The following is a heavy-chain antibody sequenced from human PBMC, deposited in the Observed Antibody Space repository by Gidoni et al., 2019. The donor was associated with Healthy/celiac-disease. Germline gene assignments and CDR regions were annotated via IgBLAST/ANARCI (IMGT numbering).Heavy chain of an antibody. CDR1: GGSFSGYY. D-gene: IGHD4-17*01. Sequence: QVQLQQWGAGLLKPSETLSLTCAVYGGSFSGYYCSRIRQPPGKGLEWIGEINHSGSTNYNPSLKSRVTISVDTSKNQFSLKLSSVTAADTAVYYCAREGSMTTVTTFFRYYYGMDVWGQGTTVTVSS. J-gene: IGHJ6*02. CDR3: AREGSMTTVTTFFRYYYGMDV. V-gene: IGHV4-34*01. CDR2: INHSGST.